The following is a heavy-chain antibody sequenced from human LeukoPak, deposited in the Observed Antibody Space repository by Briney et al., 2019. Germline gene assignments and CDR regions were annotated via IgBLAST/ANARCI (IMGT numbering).Heavy chain of an antibody. Sequence: PSETLSLTCTVSGGSISSYYWSWIRHPPAQGMEWNGYIYYSGSTNYNSSLKSRVTISVDTSKNQFSLRLSSVTAADTAVYYCARHELRITMVRGVIKKPVRYMDVWGKGTTVTVSS. V-gene: IGHV4-59*08. CDR3: ARHELRITMVRGVIKKPVRYMDV. CDR2: IYYSGST. CDR1: GGSISSYY. D-gene: IGHD3-10*01. J-gene: IGHJ6*03.